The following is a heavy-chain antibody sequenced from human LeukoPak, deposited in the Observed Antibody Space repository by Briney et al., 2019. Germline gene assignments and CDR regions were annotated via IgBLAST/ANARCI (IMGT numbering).Heavy chain of an antibody. Sequence: SETLSLTCTVSGGSISSSSYYWGWIRQPPGKGLEWIGSIYYSGSTYYNPSLKSRVTISVDTSKNQFSLKLSSVTAADTAVYYCARGTVTNGVDYWGQGTLVTVSS. CDR2: IYYSGST. J-gene: IGHJ4*02. CDR1: GGSISSSSYY. CDR3: ARGTVTNGVDY. D-gene: IGHD4-17*01. V-gene: IGHV4-39*07.